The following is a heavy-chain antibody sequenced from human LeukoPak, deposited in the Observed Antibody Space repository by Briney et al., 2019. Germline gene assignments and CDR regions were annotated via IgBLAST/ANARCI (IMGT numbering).Heavy chain of an antibody. Sequence: GALRLSCAASGLTVSSNYMSGVRQPPGKGVEGVGNIFYSGSTYYSPSLKSRVTISLDTSRNQFSLKLNTVTAADTAVYYCAKSNGYGLVDIWGQGTMVTVSS. CDR2: IFYSGST. J-gene: IGHJ3*02. CDR1: GLTVSSNY. CDR3: AKSNGYGLVDI. V-gene: IGHV4-59*02. D-gene: IGHD3-10*01.